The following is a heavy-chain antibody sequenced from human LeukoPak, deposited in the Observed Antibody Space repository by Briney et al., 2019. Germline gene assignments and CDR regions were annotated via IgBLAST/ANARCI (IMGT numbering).Heavy chain of an antibody. Sequence: SETLSLTCAVYGGSFSGYYWSWIRQPPGKGLEWIGEINHSGSTNYNPSLKSRVTISVDTSKNQFSLKLSSVTAADTAVYYCARELESSGWTRRDYYYYMDVWGKGTTVTISS. J-gene: IGHJ6*03. CDR1: GGSFSGYY. D-gene: IGHD6-19*01. CDR2: INHSGST. CDR3: ARELESSGWTRRDYYYYMDV. V-gene: IGHV4-34*01.